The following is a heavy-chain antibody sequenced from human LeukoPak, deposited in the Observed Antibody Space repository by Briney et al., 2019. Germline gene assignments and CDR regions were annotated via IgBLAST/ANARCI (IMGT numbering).Heavy chain of an antibody. CDR1: GYTFTGYY. CDR3: AAPSIVVVVPGTRRNCFAP. J-gene: IGHJ5*02. Sequence: ASVKVSRKASGYTFTGYYMHWVRQAPGQGLEWMGWINPYSGGTNYAQKFQGRVTMTRDTSISTAYMELSRLRSDDTAVYYCAAPSIVVVVPGTRRNCFAPWGQETGVTVSS. V-gene: IGHV1-2*02. D-gene: IGHD2-15*01. CDR2: INPYSGGT.